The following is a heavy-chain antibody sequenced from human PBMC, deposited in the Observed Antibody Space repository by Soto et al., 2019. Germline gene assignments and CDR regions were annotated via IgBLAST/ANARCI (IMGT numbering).Heavy chain of an antibody. CDR3: ARDTAMVPYYYYGMDV. CDR1: GFTFSSYG. V-gene: IGHV3-33*01. J-gene: IGHJ6*02. CDR2: IWYDGSNK. Sequence: ESGGGVVQPGRSLRLSCAASGFTFSSYGMHWVRQAPGKGLEWVAVIWYDGSNKYYADSVKGRFTISRDNSKNTLYLQMNSLRAEDTAVYYCARDTAMVPYYYYGMDVWGQGTTVTVSS. D-gene: IGHD5-18*01.